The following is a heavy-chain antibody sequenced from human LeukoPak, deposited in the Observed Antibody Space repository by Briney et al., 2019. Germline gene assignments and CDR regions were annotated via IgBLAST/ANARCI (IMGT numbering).Heavy chain of an antibody. CDR2: VKGKPDGGAI. CDR3: TTDPRY. J-gene: IGHJ4*02. CDR1: GLGRSFKETW. V-gene: IGHV3-15*01. Sequence: GGSLRLSCSASGLGRSFKETWMSWVRRAPGEGLEWIGRVKGKPDGGAIDYIAPVRGRFSISRDDSKNLVFLQMDSLKIEDTAVYYCTTDPRYWGQGTMVTVSS.